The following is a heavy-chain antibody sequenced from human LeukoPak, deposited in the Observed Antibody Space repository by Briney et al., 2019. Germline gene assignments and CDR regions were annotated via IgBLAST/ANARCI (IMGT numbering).Heavy chain of an antibody. J-gene: IGHJ4*02. V-gene: IGHV4-34*01. Sequence: PSETLSLTCAVSGGSFSGYYWSWVRQPPGKGLEWIGEINHSGSTKYKPSLKSGVTIFVNTYKKQFSYMLRSVLAADAAVYYCARGPLRGDQAFDYWGQGTLVTVSS. D-gene: IGHD3-10*01. CDR2: INHSGST. CDR1: GGSFSGYY. CDR3: ARGPLRGDQAFDY.